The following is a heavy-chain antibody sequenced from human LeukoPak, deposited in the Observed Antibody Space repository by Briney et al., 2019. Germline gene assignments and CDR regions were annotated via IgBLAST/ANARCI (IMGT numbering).Heavy chain of an antibody. D-gene: IGHD5-18*01. CDR1: GCAFTSYG. CDR3: ARWGYGYGDFDY. J-gene: IGHJ4*02. V-gene: IGHV1-18*01. Sequence: ASVKVSCEASGCAFTSYGIWWVGQAPGQRLEWMGWISAYNGNTNYAQKLQGRVTMTTDTSTSTAYMELRSLRSDDTAVYYCARWGYGYGDFDYWGQGTLVTVSS. CDR2: ISAYNGNT.